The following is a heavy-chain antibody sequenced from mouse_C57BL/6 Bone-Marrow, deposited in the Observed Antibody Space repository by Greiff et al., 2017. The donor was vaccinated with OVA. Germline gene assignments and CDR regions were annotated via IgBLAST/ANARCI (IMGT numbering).Heavy chain of an antibody. V-gene: IGHV1-7*01. CDR1: GYTFTSYW. CDR2: INPSSGYT. CDR3: ANADYILDYFDY. D-gene: IGHD2-13*01. J-gene: IGHJ2*01. Sequence: QVQLKESGAELAKPGASVKLSCTASGYTFTSYWMHWVNQRPGQGLEWIGYINPSSGYTTYNQKFKDKATLTADKSSSTGYMQLSRLTYEDSAVYYCANADYILDYFDYWGQGTTLTVSS.